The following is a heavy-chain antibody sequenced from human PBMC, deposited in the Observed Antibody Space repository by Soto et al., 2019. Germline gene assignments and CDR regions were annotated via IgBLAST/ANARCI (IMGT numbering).Heavy chain of an antibody. CDR3: AKNPTGAAEYSFDY. J-gene: IGHJ4*02. CDR2: ISGSGSTT. D-gene: IGHD6-13*01. Sequence: EVQLLESGGGLVQPGGSLRLSCAASGFTFSSYAMSWVRQAPGKGLEWVSGISGSGSTTYYADSVKGRFTISRDKSRNTLYLQMNSLRADDTAVYFCAKNPTGAAEYSFDYWGQGTLVTVSS. V-gene: IGHV3-23*01. CDR1: GFTFSSYA.